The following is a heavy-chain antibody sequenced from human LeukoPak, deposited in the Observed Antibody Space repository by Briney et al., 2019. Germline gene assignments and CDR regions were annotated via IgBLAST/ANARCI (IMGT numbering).Heavy chain of an antibody. Sequence: SETLPLTCGVSGGSFSGYLWNWVRQSPGKGLEWIGEINHSGTTNYNPSLKSRVTISLDRSRNQFSLNLTSVTAADTAVFYCARGVKQLARFYFYMDVWGKGTTVTVSS. J-gene: IGHJ6*03. V-gene: IGHV4-34*01. CDR1: GGSFSGYL. CDR2: INHSGTT. CDR3: ARGVKQLARFYFYMDV. D-gene: IGHD3-22*01.